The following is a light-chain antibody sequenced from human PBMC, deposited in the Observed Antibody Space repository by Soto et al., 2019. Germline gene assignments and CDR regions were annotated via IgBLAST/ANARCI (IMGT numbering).Light chain of an antibody. CDR1: QSLLHSNGYNY. CDR3: MQALQTPWT. Sequence: IVMTQSPLSLPVTPGEPASISCRSSQSLLHSNGYNYLDWYLQKAGQSPQLLIYLGSNRASGGPERFSGSGSRSDFTLRISRVEDEDVGVYYCMQALQTPWTFGQGTKVQIE. V-gene: IGKV2-28*01. CDR2: LGS. J-gene: IGKJ1*01.